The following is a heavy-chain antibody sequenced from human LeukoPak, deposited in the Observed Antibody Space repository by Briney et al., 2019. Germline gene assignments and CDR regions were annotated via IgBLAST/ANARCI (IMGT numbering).Heavy chain of an antibody. CDR2: INEDGNEK. CDR1: GFRFRNYW. CDR3: VRELVVGPAEYFQS. J-gene: IGHJ1*01. Sequence: GGSLRLSCVASGFRFRNYWMAWIRHAPGKGLEWVAHINEDGNEKYYLDSVRGRFIISRDNARNSLFLQMNSLRGEDTGVYYCVRELVVGPAEYFQSWGQGTLVAVSS. D-gene: IGHD1-26*01. V-gene: IGHV3-7*01.